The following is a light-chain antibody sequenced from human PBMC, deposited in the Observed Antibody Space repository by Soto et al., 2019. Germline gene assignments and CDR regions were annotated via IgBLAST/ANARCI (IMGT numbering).Light chain of an antibody. Sequence: DIQLTQSPSSLSASVGDRITITCRASQSISTYLNWYQQKPGEAPTLLVYDSSTLQSGVPSRFSGSGFGADFTLTISSLQPEDFATYFCQQSYSTPPWTFGQGTKVDIK. J-gene: IGKJ1*01. V-gene: IGKV1-39*01. CDR2: DSS. CDR3: QQSYSTPPWT. CDR1: QSISTY.